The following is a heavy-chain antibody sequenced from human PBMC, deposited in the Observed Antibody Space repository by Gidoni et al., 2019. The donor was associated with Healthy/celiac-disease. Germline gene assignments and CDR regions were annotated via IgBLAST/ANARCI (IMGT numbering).Heavy chain of an antibody. CDR2: ISYDGSNK. Sequence: QVQLVESGGGVFQPGRSLRLSCAASPFTFSSYAMHWVRQAPGKGLEWVAVISYDGSNKYYADSVKGRFTISRDNSKNTLYLQMNSLRAEDTAVYYCASLPGGVVTPFDIWGQGTMVTVSS. J-gene: IGHJ3*02. D-gene: IGHD3-22*01. CDR1: PFTFSSYA. V-gene: IGHV3-30*01. CDR3: ASLPGGVVTPFDI.